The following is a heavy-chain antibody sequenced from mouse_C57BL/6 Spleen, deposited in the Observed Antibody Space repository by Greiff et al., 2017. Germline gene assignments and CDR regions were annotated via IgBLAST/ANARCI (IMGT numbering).Heavy chain of an antibody. CDR3: AREGASSGPLMDY. V-gene: IGHV1-4*01. CDR1: GYTFTSYT. CDR2: INPSSGYT. D-gene: IGHD3-2*02. J-gene: IGHJ4*01. Sequence: QVQLQQSGAELARPGASVKMSCKASGYTFTSYTMHWVKQRPGQGLEWIGYINPSSGYTKYNQKFKDKATLTADKSSSTAYMQLSRLTSEDSAVYYCAREGASSGPLMDYWGQGTSVTVSS.